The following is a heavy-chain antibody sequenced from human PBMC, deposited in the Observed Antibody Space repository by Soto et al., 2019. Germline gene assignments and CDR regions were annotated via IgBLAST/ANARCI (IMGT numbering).Heavy chain of an antibody. D-gene: IGHD3-3*01. CDR2: ISWDDDK. CDR1: GFSLSTSGVG. Sequence: SGPTLVNPTQTLTLTCTFSGFSLSTSGVGVGSIRQPPGKALEWLALISWDDDKRYSPSLKSRLTITKDTSKNQVVLTMTNMDPVDTTTYYCAHKDTPIWQASDYFDYWGQGTLVTVSS. J-gene: IGHJ4*02. V-gene: IGHV2-5*02. CDR3: AHKDTPIWQASDYFDY.